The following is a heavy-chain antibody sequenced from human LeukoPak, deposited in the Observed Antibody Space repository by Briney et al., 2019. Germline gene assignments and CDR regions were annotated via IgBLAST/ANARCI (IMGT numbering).Heavy chain of an antibody. D-gene: IGHD4/OR15-4a*01. CDR2: IWYDGSNK. Sequence: GGSLGLSCAASGFTFSSYGMHWVRQAPGKGLEWVAVIWYDGSNKYYAGSVKGRFTISRDNSKNTLYLQMNSLRAEDTAVYYCARVPTRGYGALDYWGQGTLVTVSS. J-gene: IGHJ4*02. CDR3: ARVPTRGYGALDY. CDR1: GFTFSSYG. V-gene: IGHV3-33*01.